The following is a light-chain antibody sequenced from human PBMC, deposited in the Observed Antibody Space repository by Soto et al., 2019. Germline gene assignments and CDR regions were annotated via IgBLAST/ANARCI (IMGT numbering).Light chain of an antibody. CDR2: DVS. Sequence: QSALTQPASVSGSPGQSITISCTGTSSDVGCYNYVSWYQQHPGKAPKLMIYDVSNRPSGVSNRFSCSKSGNTASLTISGLQAEDEGDYYCSSYTSSSTLVVFGGGTKLTVL. CDR1: SSDVGCYNY. V-gene: IGLV2-14*01. J-gene: IGLJ2*01. CDR3: SSYTSSSTLVV.